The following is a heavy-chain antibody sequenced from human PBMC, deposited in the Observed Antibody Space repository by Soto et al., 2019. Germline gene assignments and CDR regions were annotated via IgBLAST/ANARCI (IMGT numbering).Heavy chain of an antibody. V-gene: IGHV4-61*05. D-gene: IGHD2-21*01. CDR1: GGSISNSSYY. CDR2: IYYRGST. Sequence: PSETLSLTCTVSGGSISNSSYYWSWIRQPPGKGLEWIGDIYYRGSTNYSPSLKSRVTISVDTSRNQFSLKLSSVTAADTAVYHCARTDWRFPADVWGKGTTVTVSS. CDR3: ARTDWRFPADV. J-gene: IGHJ6*04.